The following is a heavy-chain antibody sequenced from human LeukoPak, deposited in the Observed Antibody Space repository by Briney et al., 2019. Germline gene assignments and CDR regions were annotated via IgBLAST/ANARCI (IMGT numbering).Heavy chain of an antibody. CDR3: ARADIVVVPAAMGVDY. CDR1: GFTFSSYW. V-gene: IGHV3-74*01. Sequence: PGGSLRLSCAASGFTFSSYWMHWVRQAPGKGLVWVSRINSDGSSTSYADSVKGRFTISRGNAENTLYLQMNSLRAEDTAVYYCARADIVVVPAAMGVDYWGQGTLVTVSS. CDR2: INSDGSST. J-gene: IGHJ4*02. D-gene: IGHD2-2*01.